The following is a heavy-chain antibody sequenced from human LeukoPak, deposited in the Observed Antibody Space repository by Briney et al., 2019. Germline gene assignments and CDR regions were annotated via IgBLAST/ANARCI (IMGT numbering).Heavy chain of an antibody. CDR3: ARVHGLVVVAATLRDAFDI. CDR2: IIPIFGTA. CDR1: GGTFSSYA. J-gene: IGHJ3*02. Sequence: SVRVSCKASGGTFSSYAISWVRQAPGQGLEWMGGIIPIFGTANYAQKFQGRVTITADESTSTAYMELSSLRSEDTAVYYCARVHGLVVVAATLRDAFDIWGQGTMVTVSS. V-gene: IGHV1-69*13. D-gene: IGHD2-15*01.